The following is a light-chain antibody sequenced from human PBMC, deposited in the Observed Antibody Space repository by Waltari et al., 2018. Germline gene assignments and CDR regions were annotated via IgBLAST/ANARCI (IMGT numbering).Light chain of an antibody. CDR1: SSDVGGSRS. CDR3: GSYSTNTLSWI. Sequence: QSALIQPASVSGSPGQSITISCSGSSSDVGGSRSVSWYQQHPGKAPKMIIFDVFNRPSGVSLRFSGSKSGSTASLTISDLQTEDEADYYCGSYSTNTLSWIFGGGTKVTVL. V-gene: IGLV2-14*01. J-gene: IGLJ2*01. CDR2: DVF.